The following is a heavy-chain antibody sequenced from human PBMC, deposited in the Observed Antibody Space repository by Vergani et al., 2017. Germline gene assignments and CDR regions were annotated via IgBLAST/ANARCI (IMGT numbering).Heavy chain of an antibody. V-gene: IGHV1-69*04. CDR2: IIPILGIA. J-gene: IGHJ5*02. CDR1: GGTFSSYA. CDR3: ARVSGYEGSEFDP. Sequence: QVQLVQSGAEVKKPGSSVKVSCKASGGTFSSYAISWVRQAPGQGLEWLGRIIPILGIANYAQKFQGRVTITADKSTSTAYMELSSLRSEDTAVYYCARVSGYEGSEFDPWGQGTLVTVSS. D-gene: IGHD5-12*01.